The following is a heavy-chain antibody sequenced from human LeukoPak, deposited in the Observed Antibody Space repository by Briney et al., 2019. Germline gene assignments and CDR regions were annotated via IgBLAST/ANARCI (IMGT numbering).Heavy chain of an antibody. D-gene: IGHD2/OR15-2a*01. CDR1: GYTFTSYD. CDR3: ARVYVGYLDY. CDR2: MNPNSGNT. J-gene: IGHJ4*02. Sequence: ASVKVSCKASGYTFTSYDINWVRQATGQGLEWMGWMNPNSGNTGYAQKLQGRVTMTTDTSTSTAYMELRSLRSDDTAVYYCARVYVGYLDYWGQGTLVTVSS. V-gene: IGHV1-8*01.